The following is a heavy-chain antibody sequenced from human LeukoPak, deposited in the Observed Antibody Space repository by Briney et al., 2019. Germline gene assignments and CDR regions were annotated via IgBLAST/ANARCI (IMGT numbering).Heavy chain of an antibody. CDR2: ISWNSGSI. D-gene: IGHD3-22*01. V-gene: IGHV3-9*01. CDR1: GFTFDDYA. Sequence: PGGSLRLSCAASGFTFDDYAMHWVRQAPGKGLEWVSGISWNSGSIGYADSVKGRFTISRDNAKNSLYLQMNSLRAEDTALYYCAKSPHPHMIVVVTGPYYFDYWGQGTLVTVSS. J-gene: IGHJ4*02. CDR3: AKSPHPHMIVVVTGPYYFDY.